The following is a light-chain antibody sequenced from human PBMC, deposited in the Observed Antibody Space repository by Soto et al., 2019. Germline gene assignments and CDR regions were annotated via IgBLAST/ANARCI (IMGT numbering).Light chain of an antibody. J-gene: IGLJ2*01. V-gene: IGLV2-14*01. CDR1: SRDIGSYNY. CDR3: SSYTSINTLDVV. CDR2: EVT. Sequence: QSVLTQPASVSGSPGQSITISCTGTSRDIGSYNYVSWYQQYPGKAPKLMIFEVTNRPSGVSNRFSGSKSGNTASLTISGLQAEDEANYYCSSYTSINTLDVVFGGGTKLTVL.